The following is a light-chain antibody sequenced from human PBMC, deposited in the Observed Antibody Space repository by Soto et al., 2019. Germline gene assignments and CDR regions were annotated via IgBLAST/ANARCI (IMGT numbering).Light chain of an antibody. CDR3: QQYGSSPRT. CDR1: QSVSGRY. CDR2: DAS. V-gene: IGKV3D-20*01. Sequence: EIVLTQSPATLSLSPGERATLSCGASQSVSGRYLAWYQQKPGLAPRLLIYDASNRATGIPDRFSGSGSGTDFTHTISRLEPEDFAVYFCQQYGSSPRTFGQGTKVEI. J-gene: IGKJ1*01.